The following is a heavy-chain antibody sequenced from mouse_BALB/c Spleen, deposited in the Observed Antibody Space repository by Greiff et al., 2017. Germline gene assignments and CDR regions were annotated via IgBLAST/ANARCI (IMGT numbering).Heavy chain of an antibody. D-gene: IGHD1-1*01. J-gene: IGHJ4*01. Sequence: QVHVKQSGAELVRPGVSVKISCKGSGYTFTDYAMHWVKQSHAKSLEWIGVISTYYGDASYNQKFKGKATMTVDKSSSTAYMELARLTSEDSAIYYCARSYYYGSSYAMDDWGQGTSVTVSS. CDR3: ARSYYYGSSYAMDD. CDR1: GYTFTDYA. V-gene: IGHV1S137*01. CDR2: ISTYYGDA.